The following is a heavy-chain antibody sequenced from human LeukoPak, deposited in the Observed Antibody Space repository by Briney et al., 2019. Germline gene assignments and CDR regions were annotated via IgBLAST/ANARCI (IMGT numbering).Heavy chain of an antibody. D-gene: IGHD3-10*02. V-gene: IGHV3-53*01. Sequence: GGSLRLSCAASGFSVSNNQMSWVRQAPGKGLEWVSVIYSGGSTFYPDSVKGRFTISRDNAKNSLYLQMNSLRAEDTAVYYCAELGITMIGGVWGKGTTVTISS. CDR2: IYSGGST. J-gene: IGHJ6*04. CDR1: GFSVSNNQ. CDR3: AELGITMIGGV.